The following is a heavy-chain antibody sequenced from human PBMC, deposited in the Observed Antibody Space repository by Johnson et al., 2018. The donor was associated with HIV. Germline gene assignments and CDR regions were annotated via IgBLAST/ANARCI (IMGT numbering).Heavy chain of an antibody. J-gene: IGHJ3*02. D-gene: IGHD3-3*01. CDR3: ARDRGGKYYNFWSGYARRRDAFDI. V-gene: IGHV3-7*01. Sequence: VQLVESGGGLVQPGGSLRLSCAVSGFTFSHYGMRWVRQAPGKGLEWVALIKHDGIEKYYVDSVKARFTISRDNAKNPLYLQMNSLRTEGTALYYCARDRGGKYYNFWSGYARRRDAFDIWGQGTMVTVSS. CDR1: GFTFSHYG. CDR2: IKHDGIEK.